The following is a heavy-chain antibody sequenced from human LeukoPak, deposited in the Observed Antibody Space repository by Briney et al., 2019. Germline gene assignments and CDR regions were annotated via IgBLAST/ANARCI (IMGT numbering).Heavy chain of an antibody. J-gene: IGHJ6*04. Sequence: GGCLRLSCAASAFTFSSFEMNWVRQAPGKGLEWVSYISSSGSTIYYADSVKGRFTISRDNAKNSLYLQMNSLRAEDTGVYYCAELGITMIGGVWGKGTTVTVSS. CDR2: ISSSGSTI. V-gene: IGHV3-48*03. CDR1: AFTFSSFE. D-gene: IGHD3-10*02. CDR3: AELGITMIGGV.